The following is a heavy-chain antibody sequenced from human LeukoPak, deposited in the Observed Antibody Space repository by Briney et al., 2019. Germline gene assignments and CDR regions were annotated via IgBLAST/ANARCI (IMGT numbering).Heavy chain of an antibody. J-gene: IGHJ3*02. CDR3: TRGQGYPHAFDI. D-gene: IGHD2-15*01. Sequence: GSLSLTCAHPPFTLTSSHITWVRPALQKGLERGTYTSSSGSTIEYADSVKGRFTISRDNAKNSLYLQMNSLRAEDTAVYFCTRGQGYPHAFDIWGQGTMVTVSS. CDR2: TSSSGSTI. V-gene: IGHV3-48*03. CDR1: PFTLTSSH.